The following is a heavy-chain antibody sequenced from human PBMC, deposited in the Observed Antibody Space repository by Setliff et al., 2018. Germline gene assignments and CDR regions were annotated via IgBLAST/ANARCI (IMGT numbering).Heavy chain of an antibody. V-gene: IGHV4-34*01. D-gene: IGHD5-18*01. CDR3: ASGYSYYYYYYYMDV. CDR1: GGSFRGFY. CDR2: INHSGSS. Sequence: KPSETLSLTCAVYGGSFRGFYWTWIRQPPGKGLEWIGEINHSGSSVYNPSLESRVSISVDTSKNQISLNLNSVTVADTAVYYCASGYSYYYYYYYMDVWGKGTTVTVSS. J-gene: IGHJ6*03.